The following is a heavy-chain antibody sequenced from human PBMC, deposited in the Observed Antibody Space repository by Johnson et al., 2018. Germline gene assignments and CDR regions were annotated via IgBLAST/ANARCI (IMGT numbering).Heavy chain of an antibody. CDR3: GGGPCNDGRCYLTLFQD. D-gene: IGHD2-15*01. CDR1: GGTFGNYS. J-gene: IGHJ1*01. V-gene: IGHV1-69*04. CDR2: IIPVLEIA. Sequence: QVQLVQSGAEVKKXGSSXKVXCRASGGTFGNYSIIWLRQAPGQGLEWMGRIIPVLEIANYALSFQGRVTITADKSTSTAYMALSSRGSEDKAMYYRGGGPCNDGRCYLTLFQDWGQGTLVTVSS.